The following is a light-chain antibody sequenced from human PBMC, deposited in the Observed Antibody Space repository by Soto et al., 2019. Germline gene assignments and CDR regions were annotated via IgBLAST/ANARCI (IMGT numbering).Light chain of an antibody. J-gene: IGKJ3*01. Sequence: EIVMTQSPATLSLSPGERATLSCRASENVFNCMAWYQHRPGQAPRLLIYDASTIAAGVPARFSGSGSGTDFTLTISSLEPEDFEVYYCQQRTKWPPLFTFGPGTKVEMK. CDR3: QQRTKWPPLFT. CDR2: DAS. CDR1: ENVFNC. V-gene: IGKV3-11*01.